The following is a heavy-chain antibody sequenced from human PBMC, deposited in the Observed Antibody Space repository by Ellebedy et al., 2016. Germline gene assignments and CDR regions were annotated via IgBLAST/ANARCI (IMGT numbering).Heavy chain of an antibody. CDR1: GFSFDGYW. CDR2: INNDGSFT. V-gene: IGHV3-74*03. Sequence: GGSLRLSXAASGFSFDGYWMHWVRQAPGKGLVWVSRINNDGSFTTYADSVKGRFTISRDNAKNTLYLQVNSLGAEDTAVYYCARDQDGPGGAIDYWGQGTLVTVSS. J-gene: IGHJ4*02. CDR3: ARDQDGPGGAIDY.